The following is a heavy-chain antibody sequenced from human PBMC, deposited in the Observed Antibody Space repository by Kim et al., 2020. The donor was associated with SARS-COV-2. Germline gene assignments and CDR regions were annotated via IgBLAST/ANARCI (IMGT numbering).Heavy chain of an antibody. Sequence: ADSVKGRFTISTDHSKNRMYLQMNSLRAEDTAVYYCTRDPDYSKGASFDYWGQGTLVTVSS. V-gene: IGHV3-74*01. J-gene: IGHJ4*02. CDR3: TRDPDYSKGASFDY. D-gene: IGHD4-4*01.